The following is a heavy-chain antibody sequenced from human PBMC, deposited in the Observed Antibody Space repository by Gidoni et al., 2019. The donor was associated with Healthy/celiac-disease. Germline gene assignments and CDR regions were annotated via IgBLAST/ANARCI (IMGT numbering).Heavy chain of an antibody. J-gene: IGHJ4*02. CDR2: IKQDGSEK. V-gene: IGHV3-7*01. CDR3: ARARGLDY. Sequence: LSWVRQAPGKGLEWVANIKQDGSEKYYVDSVKGRFTISRDNAKNSLYLQMNSLRAEDTAVYYCARARGLDYWGQGTLVTVSS.